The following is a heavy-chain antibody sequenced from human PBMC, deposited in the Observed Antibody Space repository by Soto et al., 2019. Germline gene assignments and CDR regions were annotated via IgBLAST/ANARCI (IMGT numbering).Heavy chain of an antibody. D-gene: IGHD6-13*01. CDR1: GGTFSCYA. CDR2: IIPIFGTA. CDR3: ARDRQYSSSWYNWFDP. J-gene: IGHJ5*02. Sequence: QVQLVQSGAEVKKPGSSVKVSCKASGGTFSCYAISWVRQAPGQGLEWMGGIIPIFGTANYAQKFQGRVTITADKSTSTAYMELSSLRSEDTAVYYCARDRQYSSSWYNWFDPWGQGTLVTVSS. V-gene: IGHV1-69*06.